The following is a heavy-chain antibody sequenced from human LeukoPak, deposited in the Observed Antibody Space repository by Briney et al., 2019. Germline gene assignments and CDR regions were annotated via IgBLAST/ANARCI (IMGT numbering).Heavy chain of an antibody. CDR1: GFTFDDYG. D-gene: IGHD3-10*01. J-gene: IGHJ4*02. CDR2: INWNGGST. CDR3: AREGGEDVLLWFGEPIASHGPFDY. Sequence: GGSLRLSCAASGFTFDDYGMSWVRQAPGKGLEWVSGINWNGGSTGYADSVKGRFTISRDNAKNSLYLQMNSLIAEDTAVYYCAREGGEDVLLWFGEPIASHGPFDYWGQGTLVTVSS. V-gene: IGHV3-20*04.